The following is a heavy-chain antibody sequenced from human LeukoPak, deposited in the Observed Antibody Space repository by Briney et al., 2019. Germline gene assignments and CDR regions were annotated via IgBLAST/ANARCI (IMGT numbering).Heavy chain of an antibody. V-gene: IGHV1-24*01. CDR1: GYTLTALS. CDR3: AARKRAFGTRFYYDH. D-gene: IGHD3-3*01. CDR2: FDPEDGKT. Sequence: GASVKVSCKVSGYTLTALSMHWVRQAPGEGLEWMGGFDPEDGKTIYTQEFQGRVTMTEDTSTHTAYMELSNLRSEDTAMYYCAARKRAFGTRFYYDHWGQGTLVTVSS. J-gene: IGHJ4*02.